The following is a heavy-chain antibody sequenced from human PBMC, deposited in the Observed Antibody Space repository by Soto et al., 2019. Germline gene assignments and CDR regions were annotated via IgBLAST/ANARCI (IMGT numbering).Heavy chain of an antibody. Sequence: EVQLLESGGGLVQPGGSLRLSCAASGFTFSSYVMSCVRQAPGKGLEWVSAISGSGGSTYYGDSVKGQFTISRDNSKNTPYLQINSLRADDTAVYYCAQVRADYYDSSGTIDYWGQRTLVTVSS. J-gene: IGHJ4*02. D-gene: IGHD3-22*01. V-gene: IGHV3-23*01. CDR3: AQVRADYYDSSGTIDY. CDR1: GFTFSSYV. CDR2: ISGSGGST.